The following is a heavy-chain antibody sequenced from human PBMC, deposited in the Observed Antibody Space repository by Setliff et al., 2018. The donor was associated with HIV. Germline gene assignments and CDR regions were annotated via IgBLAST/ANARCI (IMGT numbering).Heavy chain of an antibody. V-gene: IGHV3-21*05. CDR1: GFTFSSYG. D-gene: IGHD3-22*01. Sequence: GGSLRLSCAASGFTFSSYGMNWVRQAPGKGLEWVSYISSSSYIYYAESVKGRFTISRDNAKNSLYLQMNSLRAEDTAVYYCARAGVYYDSSGYCIDYWGQGTLVTVSS. J-gene: IGHJ4*02. CDR3: ARAGVYYDSSGYCIDY. CDR2: ISSSSYI.